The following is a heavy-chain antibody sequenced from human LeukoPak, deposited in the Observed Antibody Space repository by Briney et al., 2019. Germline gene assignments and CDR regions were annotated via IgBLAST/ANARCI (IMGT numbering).Heavy chain of an antibody. CDR2: VYYSGST. Sequence: PSETLSLTCTVSGGSISSSSYYWGWLRQPPGKGLEWIGSVYYSGSTYYNPSLKSRVTISVDTSKNQFSLKLSSVTAADTAVYYCARDGGFLESYYFDYWGQGTLVTVSS. CDR3: ARDGGFLESYYFDY. J-gene: IGHJ4*02. CDR1: GGSISSSSYY. D-gene: IGHD3-3*01. V-gene: IGHV4-39*07.